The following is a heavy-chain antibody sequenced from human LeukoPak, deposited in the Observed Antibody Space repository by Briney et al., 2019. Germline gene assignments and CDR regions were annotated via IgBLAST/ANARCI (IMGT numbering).Heavy chain of an antibody. D-gene: IGHD4-11*01. CDR3: ARQYTVTTGYYYYGMDV. CDR1: GYTFTSYG. V-gene: IGHV1-18*01. J-gene: IGHJ6*02. Sequence: GASVTVSFKASGYTFTSYGISWVRQAPGQGPEWMGWNSAYNGNTNYAQKLQGRVTMTTDTSTSTAYMELRSLRSDDTAVYYCARQYTVTTGYYYYGMDVWGQGTTVTVSS. CDR2: NSAYNGNT.